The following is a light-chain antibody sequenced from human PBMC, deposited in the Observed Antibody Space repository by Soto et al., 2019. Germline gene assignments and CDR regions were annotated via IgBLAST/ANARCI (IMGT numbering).Light chain of an antibody. J-gene: IGKJ2*03. CDR2: DAS. CDR3: QQRSNRPPFMYS. V-gene: IGKV3-11*01. Sequence: VLTQSPATLSLSPGERATLSCRTSQSTTKSLAWYQQKPGQPPRLLIYDASNRATGIPARFSGSGSGTEFTLPISSLEPEDFAIYYCQQRSNRPPFMYSFGQGTKLEIK. CDR1: QSTTKS.